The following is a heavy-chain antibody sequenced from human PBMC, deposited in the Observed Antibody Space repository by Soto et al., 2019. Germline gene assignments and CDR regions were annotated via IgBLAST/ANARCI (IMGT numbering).Heavy chain of an antibody. V-gene: IGHV1-2*02. J-gene: IGHJ5*02. Sequence: ASVKVSCKASGYTFTGYYMHWVRQAPGQGLEWMGWINPNSGGTNYAQRFQGRVTMTRDTSISTAYMELSRLRSDDTAVYYCARDGYGLGSNNWFDPWGQGTLVTVSS. D-gene: IGHD6-13*01. CDR1: GYTFTGYY. CDR3: ARDGYGLGSNNWFDP. CDR2: INPNSGGT.